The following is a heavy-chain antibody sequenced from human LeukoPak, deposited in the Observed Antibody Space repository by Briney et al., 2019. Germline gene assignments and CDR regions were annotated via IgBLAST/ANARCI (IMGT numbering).Heavy chain of an antibody. CDR1: GGSISSSRYY. D-gene: IGHD6-13*01. Sequence: SETLSLTCTVSGGSISSSRYYWGWIRQPPGKGLEWIGSIYYSGSTYYNPSLKSRVTISVDTSKNQFSLKLSSVTAADTAVYYSARTDIAAAGTGGFDYWGQGTLVTVSS. CDR2: IYYSGST. V-gene: IGHV4-39*07. J-gene: IGHJ4*02. CDR3: ARTDIAAAGTGGFDY.